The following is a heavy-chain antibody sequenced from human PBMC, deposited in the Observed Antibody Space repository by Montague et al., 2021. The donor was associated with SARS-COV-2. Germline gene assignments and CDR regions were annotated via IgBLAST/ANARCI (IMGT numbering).Heavy chain of an antibody. CDR3: ARVYYDISAMDV. CDR1: GGSVSSDSYY. Sequence: SETLSLTCTVSGGSVSSDSYYWSWIRQPPGKGLEWIGNFYYSGSTNYNPSLKSRVTISVDTSKNQFSLKLTSVTAADTAVYFCARVYYDISAMDVWGQGTTVTVSS. D-gene: IGHD3-9*01. J-gene: IGHJ6*02. V-gene: IGHV4-61*01. CDR2: FYYSGST.